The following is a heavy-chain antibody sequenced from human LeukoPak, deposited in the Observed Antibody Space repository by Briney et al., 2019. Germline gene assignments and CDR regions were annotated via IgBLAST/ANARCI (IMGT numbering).Heavy chain of an antibody. D-gene: IGHD2-15*01. CDR1: GGSISSYY. J-gene: IGHJ4*02. CDR2: IYYSGST. CDR3: ARGVGDYSPTFDY. V-gene: IGHV4-59*01. Sequence: SETLSLTCTVSGGSISSYYWSWIRQPPGKGLEWIGYIYYSGSTNYNPSLKSRVTISVDTSKNQFSLKLSSVTAADTAVYYCARGVGDYSPTFDYWGQGTLVTVSS.